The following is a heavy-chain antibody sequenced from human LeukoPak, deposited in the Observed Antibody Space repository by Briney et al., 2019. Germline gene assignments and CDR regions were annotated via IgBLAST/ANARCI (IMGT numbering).Heavy chain of an antibody. D-gene: IGHD3-10*01. CDR1: GYTFTGYY. J-gene: IGHJ5*02. V-gene: IGHV1-2*02. CDR2: INPNSGGT. Sequence: ASVKVSCKASGYTFTGYYIHWVRQAPGQGLGWMGWINPNSGGTNYAQKFQGRVTMTRDTSISTAYMELSRLRSDDTAVYYCAREEVGSGSYPNWFDPWGQGTLVTVSS. CDR3: AREEVGSGSYPNWFDP.